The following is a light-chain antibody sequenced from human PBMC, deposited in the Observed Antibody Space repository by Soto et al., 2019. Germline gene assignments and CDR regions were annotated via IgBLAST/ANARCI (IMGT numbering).Light chain of an antibody. CDR1: SSNIGAGHD. CDR3: HSYDSSLSDYV. CDR2: GNS. Sequence: QAVVTQPPSVSGAPGQRVTISCTGSSSNIGAGHDVHWYEQLPGTAPKLLIYGNSNRPSGVPDRFSGSKSGTSASLAIAGLQAEDEADYYCHSYDSSLSDYVFGSGTKVTVL. V-gene: IGLV1-40*01. J-gene: IGLJ1*01.